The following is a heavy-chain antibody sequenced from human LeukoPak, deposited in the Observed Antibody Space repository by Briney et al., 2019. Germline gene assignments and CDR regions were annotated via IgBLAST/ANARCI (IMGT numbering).Heavy chain of an antibody. CDR1: GYTFTIYG. D-gene: IGHD6-13*01. CDR2: ISAYNGNT. Sequence: ASVTVSFTSSGYTFTIYGISWVRQAPGQGLEWMGWISAYNGNTNYAQKLQGRVTMTTDTSTSTAYMELRSLRSDDTAVYYCAREVEGSSRLFDYWGQGTLVTVSS. J-gene: IGHJ4*02. CDR3: AREVEGSSRLFDY. V-gene: IGHV1-18*01.